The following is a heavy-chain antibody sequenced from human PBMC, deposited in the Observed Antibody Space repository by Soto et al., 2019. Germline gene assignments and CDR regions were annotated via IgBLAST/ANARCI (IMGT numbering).Heavy chain of an antibody. CDR3: ARELGFDAVARMDV. Sequence: EVQLVESGGGLVQPGGSLRLSCTASGVTFSSYSMVWVRQAPGKGLEWVSYISSSSSSIYYADSVKVRFTTSRDNAKNSTYLQLNSLRVEDTGVYYCARELGFDAVARMDVWGQGTTVNVSS. J-gene: IGHJ6*02. V-gene: IGHV3-48*01. D-gene: IGHD6-19*01. CDR1: GVTFSSYS. CDR2: ISSSSSSI.